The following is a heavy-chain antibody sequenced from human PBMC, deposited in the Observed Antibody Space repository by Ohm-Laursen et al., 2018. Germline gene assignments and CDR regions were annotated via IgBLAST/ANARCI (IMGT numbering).Heavy chain of an antibody. CDR1: GFTFSSYW. V-gene: IGHV3-7*01. J-gene: IGHJ4*02. CDR3: ANAYSYNTTHYLDY. D-gene: IGHD5-18*01. Sequence: SLRLSCAASGFTFSSYWMSWVRQAPGKGLEWVANIKQDGGQQYYVDSVKGRFTISRDNAKNSLYLQMNSLRAEDTAVYYCANAYSYNTTHYLDYWGQGTLVTVSS. CDR2: IKQDGGQQ.